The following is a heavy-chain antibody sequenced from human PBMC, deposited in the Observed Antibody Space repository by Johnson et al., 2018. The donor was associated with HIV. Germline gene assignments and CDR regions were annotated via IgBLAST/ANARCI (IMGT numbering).Heavy chain of an antibody. V-gene: IGHV3-20*04. CDR2: INWNGGST. D-gene: IGHD3-22*01. J-gene: IGHJ3*02. Sequence: VQLVESGGGVVRPGGSVRLSCVVEGFTFDDYGMSWVRQAPGKGLEWVSGINWNGGSTGYADSVKGRFTISRDNAKNSLYLQMNTLRAEDTALYYCARVVTMIVVDGGIEAFDIWGQGTMVTVSS. CDR3: ARVVTMIVVDGGIEAFDI. CDR1: GFTFDDYG.